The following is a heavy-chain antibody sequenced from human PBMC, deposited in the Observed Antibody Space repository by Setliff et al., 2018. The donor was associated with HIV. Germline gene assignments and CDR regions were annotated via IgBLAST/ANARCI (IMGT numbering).Heavy chain of an antibody. Sequence: GGSLRLSCAASGFTFSTYAMRWVRQAPGKGLEWVSAISTSGDYTYYGDSVKGRFTISRDNSKNTLYLQSNSLRAEDTAVYYCARGGYTVTTPLYNFDHWGQGTRVTVSS. CDR3: ARGGYTVTTPLYNFDH. CDR1: GFTFSTYA. D-gene: IGHD4-17*01. CDR2: ISTSGDYT. J-gene: IGHJ4*02. V-gene: IGHV3-23*01.